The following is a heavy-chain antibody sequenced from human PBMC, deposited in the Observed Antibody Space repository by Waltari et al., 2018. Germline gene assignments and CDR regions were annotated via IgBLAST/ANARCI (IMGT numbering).Heavy chain of an antibody. J-gene: IGHJ4*02. Sequence: EVQLVESGGGLVQPGRSLRLSCRSSGFSFGDYVMTWVRQAPGKGLGWVGFIKSVTYGGTREYAASVRGRFSISRDDSNSIAYLQMDSLQIEDTAVYYCSKWNSLLGTYFDFWGQGTLVTVSS. V-gene: IGHV3-49*04. CDR3: SKWNSLLGTYFDF. CDR1: GFSFGDYV. CDR2: IKSVTYGGTR. D-gene: IGHD3-16*01.